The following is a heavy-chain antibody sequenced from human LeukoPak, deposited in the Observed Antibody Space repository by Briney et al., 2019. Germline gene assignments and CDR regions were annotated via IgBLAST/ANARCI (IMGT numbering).Heavy chain of an antibody. CDR2: INPNSGGT. V-gene: IGHV1-2*02. J-gene: IGHJ4*02. CDR3: ARDRDSSGYSKYYFDY. CDR1: GYTFTGYY. D-gene: IGHD3-22*01. Sequence: ASVKVSCKASGYTFTGYYMHWVRQAPGQGLEWMGWINPNSGGTNYAQKFQGRVTMTRDTSISTAYMELSRLRSDDTAVYYCARDRDSSGYSKYYFDYWGQGTLVTVSS.